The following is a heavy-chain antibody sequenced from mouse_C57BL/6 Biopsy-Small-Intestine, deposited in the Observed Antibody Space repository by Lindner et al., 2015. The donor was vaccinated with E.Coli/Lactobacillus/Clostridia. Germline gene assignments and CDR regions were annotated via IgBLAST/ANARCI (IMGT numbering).Heavy chain of an antibody. V-gene: IGHV1-82*01. Sequence: VQLQESGPELVKPGASVKISCKASGYAFSSSWMNWVTQRPGKGLEWIGRIYPGDGDTNYNGKFKGKATLTADKASSTAYMQLSSLTSEDSAVYFCTRSGRDVWGTGTTLTVSS. CDR3: TRSGRDV. J-gene: IGHJ1*03. D-gene: IGHD4-1*01. CDR2: IYPGDGDT. CDR1: GYAFSSSW.